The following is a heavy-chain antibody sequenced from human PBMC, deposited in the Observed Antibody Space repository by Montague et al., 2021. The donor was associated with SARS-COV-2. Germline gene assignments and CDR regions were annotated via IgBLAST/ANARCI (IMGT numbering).Heavy chain of an antibody. V-gene: IGHV5-10-1*01. D-gene: IGHD3-16*02. CDR3: ARHLGGYYDYMWGNSRDDYFDQ. CDR1: GYYFISYW. CDR2: IDPGDSST. Sequence: QSGAEVKKPGESLRISCKGSGYYFISYWITWVRQVPGKGLEWMGKIDPGDSSTNYSPSLQGHVTISADKSSSTAYLQWSGLKASDTAMYYCARHLGGYYDYMWGNSRDDYFDQWGQGTLVTVSP. J-gene: IGHJ4*02.